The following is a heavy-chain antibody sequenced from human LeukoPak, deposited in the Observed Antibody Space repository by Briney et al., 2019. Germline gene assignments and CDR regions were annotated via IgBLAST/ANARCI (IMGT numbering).Heavy chain of an antibody. D-gene: IGHD4-17*01. CDR2: IYYSWST. V-gene: IGHV4-59*01. CDR1: GGSISSYY. J-gene: IGHJ6*03. CDR3: ARERDYGYYYYYMDV. Sequence: SETLSLTGSVSGGSISSYYWSWILQPPGKGLEWIGYIYYSWSTNYNPSLKSRVTISVDTPKNPFSLKLSSVTAADTAVYYCARERDYGYYYYYMDVWGKGTTVTVSS.